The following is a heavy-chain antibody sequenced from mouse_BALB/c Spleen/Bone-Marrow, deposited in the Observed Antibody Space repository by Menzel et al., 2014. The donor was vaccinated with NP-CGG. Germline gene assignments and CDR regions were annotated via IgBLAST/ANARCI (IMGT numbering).Heavy chain of an antibody. Sequence: VKLVESGAELMKPGASVKISCKATGYIFSSYWIEWIKQRPGRGLEWIGEILPGGGRANYNENFKGKATFTADTSSNTAYMQLSSLTSEDSAVYYCARGLYGNYGGWGQGASVTVSS. CDR3: ARGLYGNYGG. D-gene: IGHD2-1*01. CDR1: GYIFSSYW. J-gene: IGHJ4*01. V-gene: IGHV1-9*01. CDR2: ILPGGGRA.